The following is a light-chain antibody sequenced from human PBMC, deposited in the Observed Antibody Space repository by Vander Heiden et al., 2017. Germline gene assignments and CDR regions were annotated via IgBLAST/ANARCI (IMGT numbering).Light chain of an antibody. J-gene: IGLJ2*01. CDR3: GSYTSSNTVV. V-gene: IGLV2-14*03. Sequence: QSALTQPASVSGSPGQSITISCTGTSSDVGGYNFVSWYQQHPGKAPKLLIYDVSNRPSGISSRFSGSKSGNTASLTISGLQAEDEADYYCGSYTSSNTVVFGGGTKLTVL. CDR1: SSDVGGYNF. CDR2: DVS.